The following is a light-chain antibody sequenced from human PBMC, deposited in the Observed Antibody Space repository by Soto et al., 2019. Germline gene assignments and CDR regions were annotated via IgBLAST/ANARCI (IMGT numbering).Light chain of an antibody. CDR1: QSVSSNY. CDR2: GAS. V-gene: IGKV3-20*01. CDR3: QQFDTSPPST. Sequence: EIVLTQSPGTLSLSPGERATLSCRASQSVSSNYLAWYQQKPGQAPRLLIYGASSRATGIPDRFSGSGSGTDFTLTIIRLEPGDFAVYYCQQFDTSPPSTFGQGTRLEIK. J-gene: IGKJ5*01.